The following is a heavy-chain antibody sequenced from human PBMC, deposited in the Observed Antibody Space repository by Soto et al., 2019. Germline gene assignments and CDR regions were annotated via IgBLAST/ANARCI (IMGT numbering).Heavy chain of an antibody. CDR3: AREGILGLFDAYDL. J-gene: IGHJ3*01. CDR1: VFTSSG. Sequence: QDQLVQSGAEVKKPGASVKVSCKASVFTSSGISWVRQAPGQRLEWMGWISTHNGNTIYAKKFQGRVIMTMDTSTTTVYMEFRSLRPDDTAVYLCAREGILGLFDAYDLWGKGTMVTVSS. D-gene: IGHD3-3*01. CDR2: ISTHNGNT. V-gene: IGHV1-18*04.